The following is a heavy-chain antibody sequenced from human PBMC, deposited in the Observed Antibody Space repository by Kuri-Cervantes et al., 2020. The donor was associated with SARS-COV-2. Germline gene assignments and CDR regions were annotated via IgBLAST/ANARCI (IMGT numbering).Heavy chain of an antibody. CDR1: GGSISSYY. CDR2: IYYSGST. J-gene: IGHJ1*01. CDR3: ARPNTGWYASFQH. D-gene: IGHD6-19*01. Sequence: SETLSLTCTVSGGSISSYYWSWIRQPPGKGLGWIGYIYYSGSTNYNPSLKSRVTISVDTSKNQLSLKLTSVTAADTAVYYCARPNTGWYASFQHWGQGSLVTVSS. V-gene: IGHV4-59*08.